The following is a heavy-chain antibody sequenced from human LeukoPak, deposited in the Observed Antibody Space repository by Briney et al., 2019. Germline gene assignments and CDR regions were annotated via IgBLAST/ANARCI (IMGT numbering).Heavy chain of an antibody. Sequence: AETLSLTCTVSGYSISNGYYWGWIRQSPGKGLEWVGSVSHRGSTYYNPSLRSRVTISVDTSKNQFSLTLSSVTAADTAVYYCARVARCTSCFDVDYWGQGTLVTVSS. V-gene: IGHV4-38-2*02. J-gene: IGHJ4*02. CDR2: VSHRGST. CDR1: GYSISNGYY. D-gene: IGHD2-2*01. CDR3: ARVARCTSCFDVDY.